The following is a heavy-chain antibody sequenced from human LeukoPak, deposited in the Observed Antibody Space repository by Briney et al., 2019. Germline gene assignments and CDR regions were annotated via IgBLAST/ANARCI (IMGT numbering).Heavy chain of an antibody. Sequence: SETLSLTCTVSGGSISSSSYYWGWIRQPPGKGLEWIGSIYYSGSTYYNPSLKSRVTISVDTSKNQFSLKLSSVTAADTAVYYCARIQAPYYAFWSGYYENYMDVWGKGTTVTVSS. J-gene: IGHJ6*03. D-gene: IGHD3-3*01. CDR1: GGSISSSSYY. CDR3: ARIQAPYYAFWSGYYENYMDV. V-gene: IGHV4-39*01. CDR2: IYYSGST.